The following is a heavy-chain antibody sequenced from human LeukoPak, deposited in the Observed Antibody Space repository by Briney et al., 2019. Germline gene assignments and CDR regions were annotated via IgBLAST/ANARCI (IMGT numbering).Heavy chain of an antibody. Sequence: GGSLRLSCAASGFSVSSYAMSWVRQGPGKGLEWVSGISGSGISTHYADSVKGRFTISRDKSKNTLYLQMNSLRVEDTAVYYCARAQYSDILTGPSDYWGQGTLVTVSS. D-gene: IGHD3-9*01. J-gene: IGHJ4*02. CDR2: ISGSGIST. CDR3: ARAQYSDILTGPSDY. CDR1: GFSVSSYA. V-gene: IGHV3-23*01.